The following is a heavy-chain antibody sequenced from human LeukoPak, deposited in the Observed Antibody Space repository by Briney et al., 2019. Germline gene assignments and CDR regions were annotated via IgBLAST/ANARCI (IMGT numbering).Heavy chain of an antibody. V-gene: IGHV3-30-3*01. D-gene: IGHD3-10*01. CDR2: ISYDGSNK. CDR3: ARDLTLGDAFDI. Sequence: GRSLRLSCAASGFTFSSYAMHWVRQAPGKGLEWVAVISYDGSNKYYADSVKGRFTISRDNSKSTLYLQMNSLRAEDTAVYYCARDLTLGDAFDIWGQGTMVTVSS. CDR1: GFTFSSYA. J-gene: IGHJ3*02.